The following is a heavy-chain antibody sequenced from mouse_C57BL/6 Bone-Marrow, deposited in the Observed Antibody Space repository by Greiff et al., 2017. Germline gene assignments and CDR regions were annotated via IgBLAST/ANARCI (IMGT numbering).Heavy chain of an antibody. V-gene: IGHV1-82*01. J-gene: IGHJ2*01. CDR2: IYPGDGDT. D-gene: IGHD1-1*01. CDR1: GYAFSSSW. CDR3: AREITTVVATNFDY. Sequence: VQRVESGPELVKPGASVKISCKASGYAFSSSWMNWVKQRPGKGLEWIGRIYPGDGDTNYNGKFKGKATLTADKSSSTAYMQLSSLTSEDSAVYFCAREITTVVATNFDYWGQGTTLTVSS.